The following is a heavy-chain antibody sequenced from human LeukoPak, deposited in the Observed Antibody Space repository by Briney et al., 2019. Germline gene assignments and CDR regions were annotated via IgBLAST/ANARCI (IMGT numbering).Heavy chain of an antibody. Sequence: PGGSLRLSCAASGFTFSSYAMSWVRQAPGTGLEWVSTISVNGGSTYYADSVKGRFTISRDNSKNTLYLQMNSLRAEDTAVYYCANSNGYDFFFDYWGQGTLVTASS. CDR1: GFTFSSYA. CDR3: ANSNGYDFFFDY. J-gene: IGHJ4*02. V-gene: IGHV3-23*01. CDR2: ISVNGGST. D-gene: IGHD5-12*01.